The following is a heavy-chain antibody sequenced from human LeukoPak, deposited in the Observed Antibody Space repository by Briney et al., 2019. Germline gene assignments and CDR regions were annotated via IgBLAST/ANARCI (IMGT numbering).Heavy chain of an antibody. CDR2: ISGSGGST. CDR1: GFTFSSYA. V-gene: IGHV3-23*01. J-gene: IGHJ4*02. Sequence: GGSLRLSCAASGFTFSSYAMSWVRQAPGRGLEWVSAISGSGGSTYYADSVKGRFTISRDNSKNTLYLQMNSLRAEDTAVYYCPKVSGGSYYMSSAYWGQGTLVTVSS. D-gene: IGHD1-26*01. CDR3: PKVSGGSYYMSSAY.